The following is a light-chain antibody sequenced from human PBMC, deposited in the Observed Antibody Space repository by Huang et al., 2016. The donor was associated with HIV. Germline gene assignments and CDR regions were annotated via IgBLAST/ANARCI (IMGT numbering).Light chain of an antibody. CDR2: DAS. CDR1: ESIGVN. CDR3: QQYTNWPPIT. Sequence: EIVMTQSPATLSVSPGEGAPLSCRASESIGVNLAWYQQTSGNPPRLLIYDASTRATGIPARFSGVGSGTEFTLTIDSLQSEDFALYYCQQYTNWPPITFGQGTRLDIK. V-gene: IGKV3-15*01. J-gene: IGKJ5*01.